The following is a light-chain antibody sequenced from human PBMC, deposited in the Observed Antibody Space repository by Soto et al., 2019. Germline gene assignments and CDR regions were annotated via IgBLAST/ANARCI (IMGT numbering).Light chain of an antibody. V-gene: IGKV1-33*01. J-gene: IGKJ5*01. CDR1: QTTNNY. CDR2: AAS. CDR3: PVLTILLIT. Sequence: QLTRVPSSLSAAVGDRVTITYQASQTTNNYLNWYQQKPGKAPKLLIYAASDLERGVPSWFSGSGSGTEFTLTITSLQPEDFVTYYCPVLTILLITSCHVGRLDIK.